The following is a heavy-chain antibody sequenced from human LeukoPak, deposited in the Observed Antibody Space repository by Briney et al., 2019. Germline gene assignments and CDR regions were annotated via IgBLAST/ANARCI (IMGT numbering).Heavy chain of an antibody. CDR3: AREGVSTVTTLFDP. Sequence: SETLSLTCTVSGGSLSSGGYYWSWIRQHPGKGLEWLGYIYYSGSTYYNPSLKSRVTISVGTSKNQFSLKLSSVTAADTAVYYCAREGVSTVTTLFDPWGQGTLVTVSS. CDR2: IYYSGST. CDR1: GGSLSSGGYY. D-gene: IGHD4-11*01. J-gene: IGHJ5*02. V-gene: IGHV4-31*03.